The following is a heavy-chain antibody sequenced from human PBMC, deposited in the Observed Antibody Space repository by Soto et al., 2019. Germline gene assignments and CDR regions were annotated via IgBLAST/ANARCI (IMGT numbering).Heavy chain of an antibody. Sequence: QFQLVQSGAAMKKPGASVKVSCKASGYTFPSYGISWVRQAPGQGLEWMGWISAYNGNTHFAQKCPGRVTMTTDTSTSTAYMDLRSLRADGTAVYYCERTRAVGSSPHWCQGTLVTVSS. V-gene: IGHV1-18*01. CDR2: ISAYNGNT. J-gene: IGHJ4*02. CDR1: GYTFPSYG. D-gene: IGHD1-26*01. CDR3: ERTRAVGSSPH.